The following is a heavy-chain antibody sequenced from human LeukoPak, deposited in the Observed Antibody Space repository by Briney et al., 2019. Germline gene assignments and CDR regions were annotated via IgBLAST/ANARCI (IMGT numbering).Heavy chain of an antibody. V-gene: IGHV4-39*07. D-gene: IGHD5-18*01. J-gene: IGHJ2*01. CDR1: GGSISSSSYY. Sequence: SETLSLTCTVSGGSISSSSYYWGWIRQPPGKGLEWIGSIYYSGSTYYNPSLKSRVTISVDTSKNQFSLKLSSVTAADTAVYYRARERNGYSYGLWYFDLWGRGTLVTVSS. CDR2: IYYSGST. CDR3: ARERNGYSYGLWYFDL.